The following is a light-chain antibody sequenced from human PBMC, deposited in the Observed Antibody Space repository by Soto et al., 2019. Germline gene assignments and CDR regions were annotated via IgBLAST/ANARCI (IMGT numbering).Light chain of an antibody. CDR3: TSLTTSNTMI. V-gene: IGLV2-14*03. CDR2: DVN. J-gene: IGLJ2*01. Sequence: QSVLTQPASVSGSPGQSITISCTGTSSDIGAYNFVSWYQQHPGKAPKLMLYDVNIRPSGVSNRFSGSKSGNTASLTISGLQAEDEADSSCTSLTTSNTMIFGGGTKVPVL. CDR1: SSDIGAYNF.